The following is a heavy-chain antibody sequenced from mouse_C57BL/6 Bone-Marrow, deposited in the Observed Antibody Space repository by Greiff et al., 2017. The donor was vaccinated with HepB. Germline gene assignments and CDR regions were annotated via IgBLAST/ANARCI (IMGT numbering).Heavy chain of an antibody. D-gene: IGHD1-1*01. V-gene: IGHV1-69*01. Sequence: QVQLQQPGAELVMPGASVKLSCKASGYTFTSYWMHWVKQRPGQGLEWIGAIDPSDSYTNYNHKVKGKSTLTVDKSSSTAYMQLSSLKSEDAAVYYCARGNYYGSIHFDVWGTGTTVTVSS. J-gene: IGHJ1*03. CDR2: IDPSDSYT. CDR3: ARGNYYGSIHFDV. CDR1: GYTFTSYW.